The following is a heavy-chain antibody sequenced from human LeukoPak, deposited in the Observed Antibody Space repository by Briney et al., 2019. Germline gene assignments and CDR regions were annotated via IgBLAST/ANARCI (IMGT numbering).Heavy chain of an antibody. Sequence: GGSLRLSCAASGFTFSSYSMNWVRQAPGKGLEWVSSISSSSSYIYYADSVKGRFTISRDNAKNSLYLQMNSLRAEDTAVYYCARDKRDSGYSLFDYWGQGTLVTVSS. J-gene: IGHJ4*02. CDR2: ISSSSSYI. D-gene: IGHD5-12*01. V-gene: IGHV3-21*01. CDR3: ARDKRDSGYSLFDY. CDR1: GFTFSSYS.